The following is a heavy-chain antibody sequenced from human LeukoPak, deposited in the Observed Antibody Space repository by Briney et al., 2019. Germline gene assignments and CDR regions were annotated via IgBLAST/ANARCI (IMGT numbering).Heavy chain of an antibody. CDR2: ISSSSSYI. V-gene: IGHV3-21*01. Sequence: GGSLRLSCAASGFTFDDYAMSWVRQAPGKGLEWVSSISSSSSYIYYADSVKGRFTISRDNAKNSLYLQMNSLRAEDTAVYYCARFYYYYMDVWGKGTTVTVSS. CDR1: GFTFDDYA. J-gene: IGHJ6*03. CDR3: ARFYYYYMDV.